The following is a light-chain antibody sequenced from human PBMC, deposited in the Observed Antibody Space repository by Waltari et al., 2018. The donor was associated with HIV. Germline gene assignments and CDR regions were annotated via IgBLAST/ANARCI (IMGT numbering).Light chain of an antibody. CDR1: SNDIGPYNY. CDR3: SSYAGSGNLLL. J-gene: IGLJ6*01. CDR2: EVN. V-gene: IGLV2-8*01. Sequence: QSALTQPPAASGSPGQSVTISCTGTSNDIGPYNYVSGYQQHPDQAPRLLSYEVNKRPSGVPGRFSGSKSGNTASLTVSGLQAEDEADYYCSSYAGSGNLLLFGGGTKVTVL.